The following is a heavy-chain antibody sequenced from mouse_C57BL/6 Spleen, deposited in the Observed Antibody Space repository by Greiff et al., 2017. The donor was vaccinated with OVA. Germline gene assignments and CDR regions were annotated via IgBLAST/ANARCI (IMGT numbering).Heavy chain of an antibody. D-gene: IGHD1-1*01. CDR1: GYAFTNYL. V-gene: IGHV1-54*01. J-gene: IGHJ1*03. Sequence: VQLQQSGAELVRPGTSVKVSCKASGYAFTNYLIEWVKQRPGQGLEWIGVINPGSGGTNYNEKLKGKATLTADKSSSTAYMQLSSLTSEDSAVYFCARGHYYGSSYRYFDVWGTGTTVTVSS. CDR3: ARGHYYGSSYRYFDV. CDR2: INPGSGGT.